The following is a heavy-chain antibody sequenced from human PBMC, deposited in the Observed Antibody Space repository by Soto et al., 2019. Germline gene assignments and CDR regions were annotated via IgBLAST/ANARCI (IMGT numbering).Heavy chain of an antibody. D-gene: IGHD6-6*01. CDR3: ARDPSLSSSSYLSYYYGMDV. CDR1: GFTFGTYE. Sequence: EVQLVESGGGLVQPGGSLRLSCAASGFTFGTYEMNWVRQAPGKGLGWVSYISRSGSTIYYADSVKGRFTISRDNAKNSLYLQWNSLRAEDTAVYYCARDPSLSSSSYLSYYYGMDVWGQGTTVTVSS. CDR2: ISRSGSTI. J-gene: IGHJ6*02. V-gene: IGHV3-48*03.